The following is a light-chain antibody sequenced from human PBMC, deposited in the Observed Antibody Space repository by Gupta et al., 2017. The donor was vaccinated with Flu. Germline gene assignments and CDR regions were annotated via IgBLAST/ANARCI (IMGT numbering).Light chain of an antibody. CDR3: QQRDSILSS. V-gene: IGKV1-39*01. J-gene: IGKJ2*03. CDR2: AAS. CDR1: QTISSY. Sequence: DIQMTQSPSSLSASVGDRVTITCLASQTISSYLNWYQQKPGKAPKLLIYAASRLPSGVPSRFSGSGSGTDFTLMMRRLQPEDFATYYCQQRDSILSSFGQGTKLEIK.